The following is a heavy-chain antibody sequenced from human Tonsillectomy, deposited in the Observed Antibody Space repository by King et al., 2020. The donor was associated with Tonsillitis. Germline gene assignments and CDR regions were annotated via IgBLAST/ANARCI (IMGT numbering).Heavy chain of an antibody. CDR3: ARDSPMDV. V-gene: IGHV3-23*04. CDR2: ISGNGGST. D-gene: IGHD2-15*01. J-gene: IGHJ6*03. CDR1: GFTFGTYA. Sequence: VQLVESGGGLVQPGGSLRLSCAASGFTFGTYALSWVRQAPEKGLEWVSDISGNGGSTYYADSVKGRFIISRDNSKNTLYLQMNSLRAEDSAVYYCARDSPMDVWGKGTTVTVSS.